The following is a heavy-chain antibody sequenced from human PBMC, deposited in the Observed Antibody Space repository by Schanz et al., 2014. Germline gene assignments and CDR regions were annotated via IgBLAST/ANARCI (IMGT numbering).Heavy chain of an antibody. CDR1: GFIFSNYG. J-gene: IGHJ4*02. V-gene: IGHV3-NL1*01. CDR3: ARPRFDYGEVDY. D-gene: IGHD4-17*01. CDR2: LSGSGGST. Sequence: QVQLVESGGGVVQPGGSLRLSCAASGFIFSNYGMHWVRQAPGKGLEWVSALSGSGGSTYYADSVKGRFTISRDNSKNTLYLQMNSLRAEDTAVYYCARPRFDYGEVDYWGQGTLVTVSS.